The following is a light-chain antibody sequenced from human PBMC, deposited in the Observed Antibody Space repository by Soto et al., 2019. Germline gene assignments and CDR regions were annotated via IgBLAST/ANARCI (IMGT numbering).Light chain of an antibody. Sequence: ETVLTQSPGTLSLPPGERATLSCRASQTVSSYLAWYQQKPGQAPRLLIYDASNRATGIPARFSGSGSGTEFTLTISSLQSEDFAVYYCQQYNNWPPITFGQGTRLEIK. CDR2: DAS. V-gene: IGKV3-11*01. J-gene: IGKJ5*01. CDR1: QTVSSY. CDR3: QQYNNWPPIT.